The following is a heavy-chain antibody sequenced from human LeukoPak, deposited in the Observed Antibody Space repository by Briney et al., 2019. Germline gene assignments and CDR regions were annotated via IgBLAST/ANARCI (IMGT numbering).Heavy chain of an antibody. CDR3: ARDYGDYNFDY. CDR1: GFTFSSYW. D-gene: IGHD4-17*01. J-gene: IGHJ4*02. Sequence: PGGSLRPSCAASGFTFSSYWMHWVRQAPGKGLVWVSRINSDGSSTSYADSVKGRFTISRDNAKNTLYLQMNSLRAEDTAVYYCARDYGDYNFDYWGQGTLVTVSS. CDR2: INSDGSST. V-gene: IGHV3-74*01.